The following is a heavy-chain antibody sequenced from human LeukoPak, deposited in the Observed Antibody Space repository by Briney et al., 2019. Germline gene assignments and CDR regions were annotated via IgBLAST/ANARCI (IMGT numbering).Heavy chain of an antibody. CDR1: GFTFSSYA. D-gene: IGHD1-26*01. Sequence: GGSLRLSCAASGFTFSSYAMHWVRQAPGKGLEWVAVISYDGSNKYYADSVKGRFTISRDNSKNTLYLQMNSLRAEDTAVYYCARTASGSYLYYYYYYYMDVWGKGTTVTVSS. CDR3: ARTASGSYLYYYYYYYMDV. V-gene: IGHV3-30*04. J-gene: IGHJ6*03. CDR2: ISYDGSNK.